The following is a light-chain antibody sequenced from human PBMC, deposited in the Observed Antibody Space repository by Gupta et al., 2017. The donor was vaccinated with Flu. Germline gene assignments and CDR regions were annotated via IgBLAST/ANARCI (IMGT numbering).Light chain of an antibody. Sequence: MVLTQAPGTLFFSPGERATLSCRDSQSVSSSYLAWYQQKPVQAPRLLIYGAASRATGIPDRFSGSGYGTEFTLTISRLEPEDFAVYYCQQYGSSPVTFGQGTKVEIK. CDR1: QSVSSSY. J-gene: IGKJ1*01. CDR3: QQYGSSPVT. CDR2: GAA. V-gene: IGKV3-20*01.